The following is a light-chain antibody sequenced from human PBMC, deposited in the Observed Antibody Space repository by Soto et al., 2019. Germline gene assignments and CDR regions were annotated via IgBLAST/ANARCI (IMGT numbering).Light chain of an antibody. CDR1: QSVSSSY. V-gene: IGKV3-20*01. Sequence: EIVLTQSPGTLSLSPGERATLSCRASQSVSSSYLAWYQQKPGQAPRLLIYGASSRATGIPVRFSGSGSGTDFTLTISRLEPEDVAVYYCQQYGSSPPYTFGQGTKLEIK. J-gene: IGKJ2*01. CDR2: GAS. CDR3: QQYGSSPPYT.